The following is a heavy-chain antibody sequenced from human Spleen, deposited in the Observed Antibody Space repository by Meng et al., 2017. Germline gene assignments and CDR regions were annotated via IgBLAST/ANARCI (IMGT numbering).Heavy chain of an antibody. D-gene: IGHD4-11*01. Sequence: GSLRLSCTVSGGSLSNYYWSWIRQPPGKGPEWIGYISYSGSTNYSPSLKSRVTISVDTSKNQFSLRLSSVTAADSALYYCARGSTVSHDYNYYGMDVWGQGTTVTVSS. J-gene: IGHJ6*02. CDR3: ARGSTVSHDYNYYGMDV. CDR2: ISYSGST. CDR1: GGSLSNYY. V-gene: IGHV4-59*01.